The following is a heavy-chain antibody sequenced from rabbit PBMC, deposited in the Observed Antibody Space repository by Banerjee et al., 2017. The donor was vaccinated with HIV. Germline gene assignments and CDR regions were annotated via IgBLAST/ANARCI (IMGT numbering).Heavy chain of an antibody. CDR3: ARSGYAGTNGQSYFNL. J-gene: IGHJ4*01. D-gene: IGHD4-2*01. CDR1: GFSFSSSYH. Sequence: QSLEESGGDLVKPGASLTLTCTASGFSFSSSYHMCWVRQAPGKGLEWIACINAGSNGDTSYANWAKGRFTISKTSSTTVTLQMTSLTAADTDTYLCARSGYAGTNGQSYFNLWGPGTLVTVS. V-gene: IGHV1S40*01. CDR2: INAGSNGDT.